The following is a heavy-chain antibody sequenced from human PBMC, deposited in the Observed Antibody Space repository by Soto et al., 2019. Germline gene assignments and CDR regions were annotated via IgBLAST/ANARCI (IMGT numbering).Heavy chain of an antibody. V-gene: IGHV3-30-3*01. CDR3: ARDRYYYGSGRPHGGWFDP. CDR2: ISYDGSNK. D-gene: IGHD3-10*01. CDR1: GFTFSSYA. Sequence: QVPLVESGGGVVQPGRSLRLSCAASGFTFSSYAMHWVRQAPGKGLEWVAVISYDGSNKYYADSVKGRFTISRDNSKNTLYLQMNSLRAEDTAVYYCARDRYYYGSGRPHGGWFDPWGQGTLVTVSS. J-gene: IGHJ5*02.